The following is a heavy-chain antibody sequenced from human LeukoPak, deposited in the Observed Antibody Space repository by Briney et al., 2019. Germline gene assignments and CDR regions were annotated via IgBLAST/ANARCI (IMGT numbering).Heavy chain of an antibody. Sequence: PGGSLRLSCAASRFTVSSNYMSWVRQAPGKGLEWVSVIYSGGGTFYADSVKGRFTISRDNSKNTLYLQMNNLRAEDTAVYYCARGPGTAVAGMDYWGQGTLVTVSS. D-gene: IGHD6-19*01. V-gene: IGHV3-53*01. CDR1: RFTVSSNY. J-gene: IGHJ4*02. CDR2: IYSGGGT. CDR3: ARGPGTAVAGMDY.